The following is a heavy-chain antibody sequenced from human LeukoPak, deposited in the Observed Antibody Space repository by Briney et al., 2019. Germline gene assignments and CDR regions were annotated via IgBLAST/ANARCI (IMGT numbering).Heavy chain of an antibody. CDR1: GGSFTGYF. Sequence: SETLSLTCAVYGGSFTGYFWSWIRQPPGKGLAWIGEINHSGSTNYNPSLKSRVTISVDTSKNQFSLKLSSVTAADTAVYYCASRAPRDNYDRYLPIDYWGQGTLVTVSS. J-gene: IGHJ4*02. D-gene: IGHD3-16*01. V-gene: IGHV4-34*01. CDR2: INHSGST. CDR3: ASRAPRDNYDRYLPIDY.